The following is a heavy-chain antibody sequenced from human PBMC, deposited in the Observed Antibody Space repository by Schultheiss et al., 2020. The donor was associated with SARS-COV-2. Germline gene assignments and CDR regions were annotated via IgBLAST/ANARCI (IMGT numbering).Heavy chain of an antibody. CDR2: INPNSGGT. CDR3: ARGIGYCSGGSCWEDY. D-gene: IGHD2-15*01. V-gene: IGHV1-2*02. Sequence: ASVKVSCKASGGTFSSYAISWVRQAPGQGLEWMGWINPNSGGTNYAQKFQGRVTMTRDTSISTAYMELSRLRSDDTAVYYCARGIGYCSGGSCWEDYWGQGTLVTVSS. J-gene: IGHJ4*02. CDR1: GGTFSSYA.